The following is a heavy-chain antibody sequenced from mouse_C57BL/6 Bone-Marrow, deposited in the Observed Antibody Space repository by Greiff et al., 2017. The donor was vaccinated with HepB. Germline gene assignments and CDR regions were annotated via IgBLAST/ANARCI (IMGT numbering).Heavy chain of an antibody. V-gene: IGHV1-64*01. CDR2: IHPNSGST. CDR1: GYTFTSYW. CDR3: EGVTTYDFDY. Sequence: VQLQQPGAELVKPGASVKLSCKASGYTFTSYWMHWVKQRPGQGLEWIGMIHPNSGSTNYNEKFKSKATLTVDKSSSTAYMQLSSLTSEDSAVYYGEGVTTYDFDYWGQGTTLTVSS. J-gene: IGHJ2*01. D-gene: IGHD2-2*01.